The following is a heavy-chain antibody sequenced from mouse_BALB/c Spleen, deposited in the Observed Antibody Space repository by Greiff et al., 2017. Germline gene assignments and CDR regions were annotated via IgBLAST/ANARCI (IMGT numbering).Heavy chain of an antibody. Sequence: VQLQQSGAELVRPGASVKISCKATGYTFSSYWIEWVKQRPGHGLEWIGEILPGSGSTNYNEKFKGKATFTADTSSNTAYMQLSSLTSEDSAVYYCARGYYGSNYAMDYWGQGTSVTVSS. V-gene: IGHV1-9*01. J-gene: IGHJ4*01. CDR1: GYTFSSYW. D-gene: IGHD1-1*01. CDR2: ILPGSGST. CDR3: ARGYYGSNYAMDY.